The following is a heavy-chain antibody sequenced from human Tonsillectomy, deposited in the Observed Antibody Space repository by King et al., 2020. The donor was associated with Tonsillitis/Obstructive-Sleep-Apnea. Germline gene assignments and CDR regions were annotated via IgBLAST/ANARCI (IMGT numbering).Heavy chain of an antibody. CDR3: ATAPIAAATSIFDY. CDR2: FDPEDGET. V-gene: IGHV1-24*01. D-gene: IGHD6-13*01. J-gene: IGHJ4*02. Sequence: LVQSGAEVKKPGASVKVSCKVSGYTLTELSMHWVRQAPGKGLEWMGNFDPEDGETIYAQKFQGRVTMTEDTSTDTAYMELSSLRSEDTAVYYCATAPIAAATSIFDYWGQGTLVTVSS. CDR1: GYTLTELS.